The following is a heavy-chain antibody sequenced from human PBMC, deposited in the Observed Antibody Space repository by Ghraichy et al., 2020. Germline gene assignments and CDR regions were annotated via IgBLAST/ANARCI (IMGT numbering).Heavy chain of an antibody. Sequence: GGSLRVSCTASGFTFRNYWLSWVRQPPGKGLEYVANIRQDGTEIYYVDSVEGRFTISRDNPKNSVFLQMSSLRAEDSAVYYCARGARDSKYLIWDVWGQGTTVTVAS. V-gene: IGHV3-7*03. D-gene: IGHD4-11*01. CDR1: GFTFRNYW. J-gene: IGHJ6*02. CDR3: ARGARDSKYLIWDV. CDR2: IRQDGTEI.